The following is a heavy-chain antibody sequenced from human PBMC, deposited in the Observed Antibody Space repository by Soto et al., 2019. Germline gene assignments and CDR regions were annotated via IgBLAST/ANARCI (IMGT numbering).Heavy chain of an antibody. V-gene: IGHV5-51*01. CDR2: IYPGDSNT. CDR1: GYSFTSYW. J-gene: IGHJ6*02. CDR3: ARHAYDFWSGHPNPRYYYGMDV. Sequence: EVQLVQSGAEVKKPGESLKISCKGSGYSFTSYWIGWVRQMPGKGLEWMGIIYPGDSNTRYSPSLQGQVTISVDKSISTAYLPWSSLKATATAMYYCARHAYDFWSGHPNPRYYYGMDVWGQGTTVTVSS. D-gene: IGHD3-3*01.